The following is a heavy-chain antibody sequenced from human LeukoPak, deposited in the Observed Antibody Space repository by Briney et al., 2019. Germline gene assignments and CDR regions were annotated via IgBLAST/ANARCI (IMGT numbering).Heavy chain of an antibody. J-gene: IGHJ4*02. Sequence: GGSLRLSCAASGFTFSSYGMHWVRQAPGKGLEWVAFIRYDGSNKYYADSVKGRFTISRDNSKNTLYLQMNSLRAEDTAVYYCAKEDNWNYGMSPGWNDYWGQGTLVTVSS. V-gene: IGHV3-30*02. CDR3: AKEDNWNYGMSPGWNDY. D-gene: IGHD1-7*01. CDR2: IRYDGSNK. CDR1: GFTFSSYG.